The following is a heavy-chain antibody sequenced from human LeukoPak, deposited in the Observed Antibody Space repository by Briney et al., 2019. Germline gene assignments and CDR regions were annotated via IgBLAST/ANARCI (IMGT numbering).Heavy chain of an antibody. D-gene: IGHD4-17*01. J-gene: IGHJ4*02. CDR3: ATYFYGEYGSYYFDY. CDR2: IYHSGTT. Sequence: SETLSLTCAVSGAFITNSHWWSWARQHQGKGQEWICEIYHSGTTKYNPSLKSRVTMSVDKSKNQFSLKLSSVTAADTAVYYCATYFYGEYGSYYFDYWGQGTLVTVSS. V-gene: IGHV4-4*02. CDR1: GAFITNSHW.